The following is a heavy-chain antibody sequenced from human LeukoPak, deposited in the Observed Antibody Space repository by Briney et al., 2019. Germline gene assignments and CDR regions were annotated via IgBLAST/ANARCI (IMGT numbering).Heavy chain of an antibody. CDR2: IYYSGST. CDR1: GVSISSSSYY. V-gene: IGHV4-39*07. Sequence: SETLSLTCTVSGVSISSSSYYWGWIRQPPGKGLEWIGSIYYSGSTYYNPSLKSRVTISVDTSKNQFSLKLSSVTAADTAVYYCARLIKSSTGPYFDYWGQGTLVTVSS. J-gene: IGHJ4*02. CDR3: ARLIKSSTGPYFDY. D-gene: IGHD2-2*01.